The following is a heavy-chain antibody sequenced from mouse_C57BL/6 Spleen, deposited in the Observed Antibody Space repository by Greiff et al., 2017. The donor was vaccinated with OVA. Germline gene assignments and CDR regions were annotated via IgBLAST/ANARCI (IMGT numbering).Heavy chain of an antibody. J-gene: IGHJ2*01. CDR2: ISYDGSN. CDR1: GYSITSGYY. D-gene: IGHD2-1*01. CDR3: ARGGNSYYFDY. V-gene: IGHV3-6*01. Sequence: VQLKESGPGLVKPSQSLSLTCSVTGYSITSGYYWNWIRQLPGNKLEWMGYISYDGSNNYNPSLKNRISITRDTSKNQFFLKLNSVTTEDTATYYCARGGNSYYFDYWGQGTTLTVSS.